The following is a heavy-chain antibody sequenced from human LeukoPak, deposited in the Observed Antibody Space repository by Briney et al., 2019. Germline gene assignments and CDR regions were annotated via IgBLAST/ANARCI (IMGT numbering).Heavy chain of an antibody. D-gene: IGHD2-2*01. J-gene: IGHJ4*02. CDR2: ISAYNGNT. CDR3: ARWKPTYCSSTSCSATYYFDY. CDR1: GYTSTSYG. V-gene: IGHV1-18*01. Sequence: ASVKVSCKASGYTSTSYGISWVRQAPGQGLEWMGWISAYNGNTNYAQKLQGRVTMTTDTSTSTAYMELRSLRSDDTAVYYCARWKPTYCSSTSCSATYYFDYWGQGTLVTVSS.